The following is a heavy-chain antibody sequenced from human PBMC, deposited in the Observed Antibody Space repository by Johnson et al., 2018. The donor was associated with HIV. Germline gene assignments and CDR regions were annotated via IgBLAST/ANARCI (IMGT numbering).Heavy chain of an antibody. J-gene: IGHJ3*01. Sequence: VQLVESGGGVVQPGRSLRLSCAASGFTFSSYPMHWVRQAPGKGLEWVAIISYDGRNKYYADSVKGRFTISRDNSKNTLYLQMNSLRPEDTAVYYCAGSESKGTFDAWGQGTMVTVSS. D-gene: IGHD3-10*01. CDR2: ISYDGRNK. CDR1: GFTFSSYP. CDR3: AGSESKGTFDA. V-gene: IGHV3-30*04.